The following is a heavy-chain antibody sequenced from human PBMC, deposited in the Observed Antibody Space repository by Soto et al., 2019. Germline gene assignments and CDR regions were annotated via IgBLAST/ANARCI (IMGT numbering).Heavy chain of an antibody. Sequence: SETLSLTCTVSGGSISSYYWSWIRQPPGKGLEWIGYIYYSGSTNYNPSLKSRVTISVDTSKNQFSLKLSSVTAADTAVYYCARGIFGVVKDRIPFDYWGQGTLVTVSS. CDR1: GGSISSYY. CDR3: ARGIFGVVKDRIPFDY. CDR2: IYYSGST. D-gene: IGHD3-3*01. J-gene: IGHJ4*02. V-gene: IGHV4-59*01.